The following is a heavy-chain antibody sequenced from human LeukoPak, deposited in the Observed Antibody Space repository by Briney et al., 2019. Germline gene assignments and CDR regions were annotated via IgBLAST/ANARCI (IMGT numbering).Heavy chain of an antibody. V-gene: IGHV4-34*01. D-gene: IGHD1-26*01. CDR3: ARAKGGSYEYWFDP. CDR2: INHSGST. CDR1: GGSFSGYY. J-gene: IGHJ5*02. Sequence: SETLSLTCAVYGGSFSGYYWSWIRQPPGKGLEWIGEINHSGSTNYNPSLKSRVTISVDTSKNQFSLKLSSVTAAGTAVYYCARAKGGSYEYWFDPWGQGTLVTVSS.